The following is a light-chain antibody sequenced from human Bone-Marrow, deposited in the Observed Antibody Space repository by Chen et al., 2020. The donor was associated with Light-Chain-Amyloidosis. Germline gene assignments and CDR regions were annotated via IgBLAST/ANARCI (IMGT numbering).Light chain of an antibody. CDR1: DLPTKY. J-gene: IGLJ2*01. CDR3: QSADSSGTYEVI. V-gene: IGLV3-25*03. Sequence: SYELTQPPSVSVSPGQTARITCSGDDLPTKYAYWYQQKPGQAPVLVIHRDTERPSGISERFCGSSSGTTATLTIRGVQAEDEADYHCQSADSSGTYEVIFGGGTKLTVL. CDR2: RDT.